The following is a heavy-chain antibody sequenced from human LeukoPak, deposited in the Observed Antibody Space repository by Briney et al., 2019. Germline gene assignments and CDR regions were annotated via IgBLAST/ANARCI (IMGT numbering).Heavy chain of an antibody. D-gene: IGHD3-22*01. CDR3: AKDRAQGYYDSSGYYGEGYYFDY. V-gene: IGHV3-23*01. CDR2: ISGSGGST. J-gene: IGHJ4*02. CDR1: GFTFSSYA. Sequence: PGGSLRLSCAASGFTFSSYAMSWVRQAPGKGLEWVSAISGSGGSTYYADSVKGRFTISRDNSKNTLYLQMNSLRAEDTAVYYCAKDRAQGYYDSSGYYGEGYYFDYWGQGTLATVSS.